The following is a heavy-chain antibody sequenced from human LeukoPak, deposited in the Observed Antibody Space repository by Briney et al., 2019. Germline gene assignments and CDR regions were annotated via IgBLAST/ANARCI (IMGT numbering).Heavy chain of an antibody. CDR3: ARTAVYSYGQNFDY. CDR1: GGSISSYY. CDR2: IYYSGST. Sequence: SETLSLTCTVSGGSISSYYWSWIRQPPGKGLEWIGYIYYSGSTNYNPSLKSRVTISVDTSKNQFSLKLSSVTAAHTAVYYCARTAVYSYGQNFDYWGRGTLVTVSS. J-gene: IGHJ4*02. V-gene: IGHV4-59*01. D-gene: IGHD5-18*01.